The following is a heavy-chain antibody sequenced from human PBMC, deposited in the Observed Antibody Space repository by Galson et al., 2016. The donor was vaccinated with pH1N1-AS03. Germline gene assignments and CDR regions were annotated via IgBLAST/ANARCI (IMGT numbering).Heavy chain of an antibody. Sequence: SVKVSCKASGGTFSSYAISWVRQAPGQGFEWMGGIIAMFGTANYAQKVQGRVTITADKSTSTAYMGLSSLRSEDTAVYYCARDANYDFWSGHDAFDIWGQGTMVTVSS. J-gene: IGHJ3*02. CDR1: GGTFSSYA. D-gene: IGHD3-3*01. CDR3: ARDANYDFWSGHDAFDI. CDR2: IIAMFGTA. V-gene: IGHV1-69*06.